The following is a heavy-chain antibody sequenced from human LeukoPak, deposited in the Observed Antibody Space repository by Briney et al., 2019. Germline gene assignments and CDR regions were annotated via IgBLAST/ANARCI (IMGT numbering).Heavy chain of an antibody. CDR1: GGSISSGDYY. V-gene: IGHV4-30-4*01. CDR3: ARGGFVVVPAATDYAFDI. D-gene: IGHD2-2*01. J-gene: IGHJ3*02. CDR2: IYYSGST. Sequence: SETLSLTCTVSGGSISSGDYYWSWIRQPPGKGLEWIGYIYYSGSTYYNPSLKSRVTISVDTSKNQFSLKLSSVTAADTAVYYCARGGFVVVPAATDYAFDIWGQGTMVTVSS.